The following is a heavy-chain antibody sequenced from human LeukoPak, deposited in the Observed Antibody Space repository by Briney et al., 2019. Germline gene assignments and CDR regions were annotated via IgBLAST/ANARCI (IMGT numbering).Heavy chain of an antibody. V-gene: IGHV3-23*01. J-gene: IGHJ4*02. D-gene: IGHD5/OR15-5a*01. Sequence: GGSLRLSCAASGFTFDSYAVSWVRQAPGKGLEWVSAISGSGLDTYYADSVKGRFTVSRDNSQNTVYLQMNSLRAEDTAIYHCAREREGSTLNWGQGTLVTVSS. CDR2: ISGSGLDT. CDR1: GFTFDSYA. CDR3: AREREGSTLN.